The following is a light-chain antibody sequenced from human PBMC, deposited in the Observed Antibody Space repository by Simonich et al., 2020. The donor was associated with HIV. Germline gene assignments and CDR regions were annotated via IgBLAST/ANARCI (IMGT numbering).Light chain of an antibody. CDR3: PQHNSYPRLT. CDR2: KAS. J-gene: IGKJ4*01. Sequence: DIQLTQSPSTLSASVGDRVTITCRASQSISSWLAWYQQKPGKAPNLLIYKASSLESGVPSRFSGSGSGTEFTLTISSLQPDDFATYYCPQHNSYPRLTFGGGTKVEI. CDR1: QSISSW. V-gene: IGKV1-5*03.